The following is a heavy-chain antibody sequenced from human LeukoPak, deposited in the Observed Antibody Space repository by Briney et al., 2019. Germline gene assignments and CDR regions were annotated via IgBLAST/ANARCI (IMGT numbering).Heavy chain of an antibody. Sequence: GGSLRLSCAASGFTFNSYGMHRVRQAPGKGLEWVAVIWYDGSYKYYAGSVKGRFTISRDNSKNTLYLQMNSLRAEDTAVYYCAKDLYGDRGTWDYWGQGTLVTVSS. CDR3: AKDLYGDRGTWDY. D-gene: IGHD2/OR15-2a*01. V-gene: IGHV3-33*06. CDR1: GFTFNSYG. CDR2: IWYDGSYK. J-gene: IGHJ4*02.